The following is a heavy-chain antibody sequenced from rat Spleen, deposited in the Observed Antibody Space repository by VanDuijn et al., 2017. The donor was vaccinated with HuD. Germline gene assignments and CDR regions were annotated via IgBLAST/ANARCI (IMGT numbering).Heavy chain of an antibody. J-gene: IGHJ3*01. CDR2: ISYDGDNT. V-gene: IGHV5-25*01. Sequence: EVQLVESGGGLVQPGRSIKLSCAASGFAFSHYGMAWVLQAPTKGLEWIASISYDGDNTYYRDSVKGRFTISRDNAKSTLYLQMDSLRSEDTATYYCARYNNGFAYWGQGTLVTVSS. D-gene: IGHD1-10*01. CDR3: ARYNNGFAY. CDR1: GFAFSHYG.